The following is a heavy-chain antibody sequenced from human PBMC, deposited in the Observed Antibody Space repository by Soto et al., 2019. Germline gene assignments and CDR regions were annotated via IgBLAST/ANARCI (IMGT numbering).Heavy chain of an antibody. CDR2: IYYSGST. CDR3: ARDNYYDSSGYSCFDY. J-gene: IGHJ4*02. D-gene: IGHD3-22*01. Sequence: SETLSLTCTASGGSISSCDYYWSWIRQPPGKGLEWIGYIYYSGSTYYNPSLKSRVTISVDTSKNQFSLKLSSVTAADTAVYYCARDNYYDSSGYSCFDYWGQGTLVTVSS. V-gene: IGHV4-30-4*01. CDR1: GGSISSCDYY.